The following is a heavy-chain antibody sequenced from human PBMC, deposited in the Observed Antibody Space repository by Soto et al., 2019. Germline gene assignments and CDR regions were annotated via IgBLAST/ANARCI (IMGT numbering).Heavy chain of an antibody. CDR1: GYSFTSYW. J-gene: IGHJ4*02. CDR2: IYPGDSDT. V-gene: IGHV5-51*01. CDR3: ARRGWGRRWWAFGVHMGPFDY. D-gene: IGHD3-16*01. Sequence: EVQLVQSGAEVKKPGESMKISCKGSGYSFTSYWIGWVRQMPGKGLEWMGIIYPGDSDTRYSPSFQGQVTISADKSISTAYLQWSSLKASDTSMYYCARRGWGRRWWAFGVHMGPFDYWGQATLVTVSS.